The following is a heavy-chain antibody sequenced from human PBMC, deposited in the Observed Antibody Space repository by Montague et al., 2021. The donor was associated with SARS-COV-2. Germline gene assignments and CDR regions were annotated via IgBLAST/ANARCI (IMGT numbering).Heavy chain of an antibody. D-gene: IGHD5-24*01. CDR3: SIEGEMSTIWVGYYYYYGMDV. CDR1: VFTFSSYI. J-gene: IGHJ6*04. CDR2: ISSSSSTI. Sequence: SHRLSFSAAVFTFSSYIMNWVRQAPGKGLEWVSYISSSSSTIYYSDSVKGRFTISTDNAKNSLYLQMNILRAEDTAVYYCSIEGEMSTIWVGYYYYYGMDVWGKGPMVTVSS. V-gene: IGHV3-48*04.